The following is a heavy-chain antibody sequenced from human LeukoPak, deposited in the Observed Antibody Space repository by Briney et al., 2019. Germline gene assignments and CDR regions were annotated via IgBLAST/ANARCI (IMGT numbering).Heavy chain of an antibody. Sequence: GGPLRLSCAASGFTFRDYSMTWVRQAPGKGLEWVSTFRGITRDTYYADSVKGRFTISRDNSKNTLSLEMNSLRAEDTAIYYCAKGGYTTWFDPWGQGSLVTVSS. CDR1: GFTFRDYS. V-gene: IGHV3-23*01. CDR3: AKGGYTTWFDP. J-gene: IGHJ5*02. CDR2: FRGITRDT. D-gene: IGHD2-15*01.